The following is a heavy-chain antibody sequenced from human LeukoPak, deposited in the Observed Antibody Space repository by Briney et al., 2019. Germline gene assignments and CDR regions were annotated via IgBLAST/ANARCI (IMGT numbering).Heavy chain of an antibody. CDR2: INHSGST. V-gene: IGHV4-34*01. J-gene: IGHJ5*02. CDR3: ARVKHYIWGSYRYVWFDP. D-gene: IGHD3-16*02. Sequence: KSSETLSLTCAVYGGSFSGYYWSWIRQPPGKGLEWIGEINHSGSTNSNPSLKSRVTISVDTSKNQFSLKLSSVTAADTAVYYCARVKHYIWGSYRYVWFDPWGQGTLVTVSS. CDR1: GGSFSGYY.